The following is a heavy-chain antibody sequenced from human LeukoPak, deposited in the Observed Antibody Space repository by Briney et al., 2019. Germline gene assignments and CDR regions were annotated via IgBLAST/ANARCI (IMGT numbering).Heavy chain of an antibody. J-gene: IGHJ4*02. D-gene: IGHD2/OR15-2a*01. Sequence: VXQASGQXLEWMGWMNPNSGNTGYAQKFQGRITMTRNTSISTAYMELSSLRSEDTAVYYCAIAFRRGFDYWGQGTLVTVSS. CDR2: MNPNSGNT. V-gene: IGHV1-8*01. CDR3: AIAFRRGFDY.